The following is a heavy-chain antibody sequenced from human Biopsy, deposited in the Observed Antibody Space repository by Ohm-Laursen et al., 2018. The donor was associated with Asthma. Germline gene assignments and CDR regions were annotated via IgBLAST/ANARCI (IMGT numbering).Heavy chain of an antibody. Sequence: ASVKVSCKVSGYFLSKMPMHWVRQAPGKGLEWMGGFVRERIYAQKFRGRLTMTEDISTDTAYMELNSLTSEDTAVYYCADLFFQALDTWGQGTPVTVSS. V-gene: IGHV1-24*01. J-gene: IGHJ5*02. CDR2: FVRER. D-gene: IGHD3-3*01. CDR1: GYFLSKMP. CDR3: ADLFFQALDT.